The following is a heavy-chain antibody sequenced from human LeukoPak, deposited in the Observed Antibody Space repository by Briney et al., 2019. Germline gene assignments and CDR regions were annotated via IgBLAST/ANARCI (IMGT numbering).Heavy chain of an antibody. Sequence: SETLSLTCTVSGGSVSSGSYYWSWIRQPPGKGLEWIGYIYYSGSTNYNPSLKSRVTISVDTSKNQFSLKLSSVTAADTAVYYCARAVAPQLLFDYWGQGTLVTVSS. CDR1: GGSVSSGSYY. J-gene: IGHJ4*02. CDR2: IYYSGST. D-gene: IGHD3-10*01. CDR3: ARAVAPQLLFDY. V-gene: IGHV4-61*01.